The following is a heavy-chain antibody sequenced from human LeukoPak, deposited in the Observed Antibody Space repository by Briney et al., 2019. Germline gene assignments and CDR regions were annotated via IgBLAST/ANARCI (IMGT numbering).Heavy chain of an antibody. V-gene: IGHV4-59*01. CDR2: IYYSGST. D-gene: IGHD2-2*01. CDR1: GGSISNYY. Sequence: ETLSLTCTVSGGSISNYYWSWIRQPPGKGLEWIGYIYYSGSTNYSPSLKSRVTISVDTSKNQFSLKLSSVAAADTAVYYCARGGSVVILPAARFDPWGQGTLVTVSS. J-gene: IGHJ5*02. CDR3: ARGGSVVILPAARFDP.